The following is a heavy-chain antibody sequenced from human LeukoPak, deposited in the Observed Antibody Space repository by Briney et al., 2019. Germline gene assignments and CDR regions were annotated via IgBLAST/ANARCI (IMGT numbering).Heavy chain of an antibody. J-gene: IGHJ4*02. Sequence: PGGSLRLSCAASGFTFSTYAMSWVRQAPGKGLDWVSAISGSGTTTYSANSVKGRFTISRDNSKNTLHLQMNSLRVEDTAVYYCARDSRITIFGVVTAYFDYCGQGTLVTVSS. CDR1: GFTFSTYA. CDR3: ARDSRITIFGVVTAYFDY. D-gene: IGHD3-3*01. CDR2: ISGSGTTT. V-gene: IGHV3-23*01.